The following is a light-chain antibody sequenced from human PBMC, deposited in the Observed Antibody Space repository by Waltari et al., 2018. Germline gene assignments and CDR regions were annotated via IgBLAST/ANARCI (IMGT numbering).Light chain of an antibody. Sequence: QSPLTQPASVSGSPGQSITISCTGTSDDIGAYSYVTWYHQRPGKVPKLIIYDLTWRPSGVSNRVSGSKSGSTASLTVSGLQAEYEGLFYCSAYTSRGTLKFGGGTRVTVL. CDR2: DLT. J-gene: IGLJ2*01. CDR1: SDDIGAYSY. V-gene: IGLV2-14*03. CDR3: SAYTSRGTLK.